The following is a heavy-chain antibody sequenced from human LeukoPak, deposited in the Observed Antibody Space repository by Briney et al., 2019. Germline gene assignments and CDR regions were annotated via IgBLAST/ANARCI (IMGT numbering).Heavy chain of an antibody. CDR2: ISYDGSNK. CDR3: ARGASGWYGYLWFDP. J-gene: IGHJ5*02. D-gene: IGHD6-19*01. CDR1: GFTFSTYS. Sequence: GGSLRLSCAASGFTFSTYSMNWVRQAPGKGLEWVAVISYDGSNKYYADSVKGRFTISRDNSKNTLYLQMNSLRAEDTAVYYCARGASGWYGYLWFDPWGQGTLVTVSS. V-gene: IGHV3-30*03.